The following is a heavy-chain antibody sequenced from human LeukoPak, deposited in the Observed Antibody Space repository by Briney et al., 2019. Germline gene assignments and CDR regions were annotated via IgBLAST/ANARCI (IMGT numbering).Heavy chain of an antibody. V-gene: IGHV1-2*02. J-gene: IGHJ4*02. CDR3: ARGRRILVGDINAGDYFDY. CDR2: VNPNSGGT. CDR1: GYSVTGYY. D-gene: IGHD1-26*01. Sequence: ASVKVSCKASGYSVTGYYILWVRQAPGQGLEWMGWVNPNSGGTYYAQKFQGRVTMTRDTSISTVYIELSRLRSDDTAVYYCARGRRILVGDINAGDYFDYWGQGTLVTVSS.